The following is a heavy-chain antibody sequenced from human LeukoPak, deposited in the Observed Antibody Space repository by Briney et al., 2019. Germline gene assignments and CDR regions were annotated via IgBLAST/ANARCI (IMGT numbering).Heavy chain of an antibody. D-gene: IGHD3-22*01. Sequence: GASVKVSCTASGYTFTSYYMHWVRQAPGQGLEWMGIINPSGGSTSYAQKFQGRVTMTRDMSTSTVYMELSSLRSEDTAVYYCARDRHYYDSSDSKGVMGNWGQGTLVTVSS. CDR3: ARDRHYYDSSDSKGVMGN. V-gene: IGHV1-46*01. CDR2: INPSGGST. CDR1: GYTFTSYY. J-gene: IGHJ4*02.